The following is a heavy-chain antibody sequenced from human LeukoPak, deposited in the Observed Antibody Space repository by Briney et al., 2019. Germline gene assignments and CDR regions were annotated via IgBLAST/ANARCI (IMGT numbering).Heavy chain of an antibody. V-gene: IGHV3-74*01. Sequence: GGSLRLSCAASGFTFSSYWMHWVRQAPGKGLVWVSRINSDGSSTSYADSVKGRFTISRDNAKNTLYLQMNSLRAEDTAVYYCARESDPLGYGSGSYYIDYWGQGTLVTVSS. J-gene: IGHJ4*02. D-gene: IGHD3-10*01. CDR1: GFTFSSYW. CDR2: INSDGSST. CDR3: ARESDPLGYGSGSYYIDY.